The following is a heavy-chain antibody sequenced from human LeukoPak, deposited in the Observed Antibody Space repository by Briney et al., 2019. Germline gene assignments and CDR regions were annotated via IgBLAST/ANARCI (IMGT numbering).Heavy chain of an antibody. CDR1: GGSFSGYY. V-gene: IGHV4-30-4*08. J-gene: IGHJ5*02. CDR3: ARCPSPGWFDP. CDR2: IYYSGST. Sequence: SETLSLTCAVYGGSFSGYYWSWIRQPPGKGLEWIGFIYYSGSTYYNPSLKTRVTISIDTSKNQFSLRLSSVTAADTAVYYCARCPSPGWFDPWGQGTLVTVSS.